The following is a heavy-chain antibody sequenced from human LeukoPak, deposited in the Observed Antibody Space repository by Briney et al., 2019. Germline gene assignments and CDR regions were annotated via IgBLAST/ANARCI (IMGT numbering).Heavy chain of an antibody. Sequence: SETLSLTCTVSGGSISSYCWNWIRHSPGKRLEWIGYIYYNGNRAYNPSLKSRVSISVDTSKNQFSLKLSSVTAADTAVYYCARGGLPSNNGQLGYWGQGSLVTVSS. CDR1: GGSISSYC. D-gene: IGHD6-6*01. CDR3: ARGGLPSNNGQLGY. V-gene: IGHV4-59*01. J-gene: IGHJ4*02. CDR2: IYYNGNR.